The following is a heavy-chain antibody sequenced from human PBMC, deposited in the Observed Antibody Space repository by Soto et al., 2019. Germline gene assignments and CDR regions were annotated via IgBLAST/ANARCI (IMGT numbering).Heavy chain of an antibody. CDR3: AKSLVAASHYYGMDV. J-gene: IGHJ6*02. V-gene: IGHV3-23*01. Sequence: GGSLRLSCAASGFTFTSYAMSWVRQAPGEGLEWVSAISGSGGSTYYRDSVKGRITISRDNSKSTLYLQMNSLRAEDTAIYYCAKSLVAASHYYGMDVWGQGTTVPVSS. CDR2: ISGSGGST. D-gene: IGHD6-6*01. CDR1: GFTFTSYA.